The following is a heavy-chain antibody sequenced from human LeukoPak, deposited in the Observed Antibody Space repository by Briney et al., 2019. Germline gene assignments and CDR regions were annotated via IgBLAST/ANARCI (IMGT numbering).Heavy chain of an antibody. J-gene: IGHJ4*02. CDR3: ARLGYSSGWYPRGVRYYFDY. D-gene: IGHD6-19*01. CDR2: IYYRGST. CDR1: GGSISIYY. V-gene: IGHV4-59*08. Sequence: SETLSLTCAVSGGSISIYYWSWVRQPPGKGREWVGYIYYRGSTNYNPSLNSRVTISVDTSKNQFSLKMSSVTAADTAVYYCARLGYSSGWYPRGVRYYFDYWRQGTLVTVYS.